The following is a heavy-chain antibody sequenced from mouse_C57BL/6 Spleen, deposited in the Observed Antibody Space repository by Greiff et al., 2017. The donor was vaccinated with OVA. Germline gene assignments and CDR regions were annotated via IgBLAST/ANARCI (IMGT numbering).Heavy chain of an antibody. CDR2: ISSGSSTI. D-gene: IGHD4-1*01. J-gene: IGHJ1*03. V-gene: IGHV5-17*01. Sequence: EVKVVESGGGLVKPGGSLKLSCAASGFTFSDYGMHWVRQAPEKGLEWVAYISSGSSTIYYADTVKGRFTISRDNAKNTLFLQMTSLRSEDTAMYYCARRYLANWDGYFDVWGTGTTVTVSS. CDR1: GFTFSDYG. CDR3: ARRYLANWDGYFDV.